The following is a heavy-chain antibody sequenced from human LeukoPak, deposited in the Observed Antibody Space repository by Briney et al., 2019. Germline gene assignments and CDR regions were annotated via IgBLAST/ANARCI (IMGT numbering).Heavy chain of an antibody. V-gene: IGHV1-46*01. Sequence: ASVKVSCKASGYTFTSYYMHWVRQAPGQGLEWMGIINPSGGSTSYAQKFQGRVTITADKSTSTAYMELSSLRSEDTAVYYCARDLGASSWSSGAYYYGMDVWGQGTTVTVSS. J-gene: IGHJ6*02. CDR2: INPSGGST. D-gene: IGHD6-13*01. CDR3: ARDLGASSWSSGAYYYGMDV. CDR1: GYTFTSYY.